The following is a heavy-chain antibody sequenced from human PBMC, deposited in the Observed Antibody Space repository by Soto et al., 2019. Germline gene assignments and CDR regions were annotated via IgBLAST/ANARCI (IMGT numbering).Heavy chain of an antibody. V-gene: IGHV1-2*04. Sequence: ASVKVSCKASGYTFTGYYMHWVRQAPGQGLEWMGWINPNSGGTNYAQKFQGWVTMTRDTSISTAYMELSRLRSADTAVYYCARGTYSGGYDGAFDIWGQGTMVTVSS. CDR1: GYTFTGYY. J-gene: IGHJ3*02. D-gene: IGHD1-26*01. CDR2: INPNSGGT. CDR3: ARGTYSGGYDGAFDI.